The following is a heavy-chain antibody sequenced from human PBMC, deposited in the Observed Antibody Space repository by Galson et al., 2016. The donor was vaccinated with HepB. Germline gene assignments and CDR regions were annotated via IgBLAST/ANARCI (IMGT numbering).Heavy chain of an antibody. CDR2: INHSGTT. Sequence: SETLSLTCAVYGGSFSGYYWTWIRQPPGKGLEWIGEINHSGTTRYNPSLKSRVTISADTSKNQFSLKLTSVTAADTAVYYCARGRYYFYYMAVWGNGTTVIVSS. V-gene: IGHV4-34*01. CDR3: ARGRYYFYYMAV. J-gene: IGHJ6*03. CDR1: GGSFSGYY.